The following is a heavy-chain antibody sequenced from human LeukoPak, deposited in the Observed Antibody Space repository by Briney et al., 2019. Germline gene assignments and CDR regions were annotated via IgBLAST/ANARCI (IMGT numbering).Heavy chain of an antibody. CDR3: ARGQGYYHWFDP. CDR1: GGPFSGYF. CDR2: INHSRST. D-gene: IGHD3-16*01. V-gene: IGHV4-34*01. J-gene: IGHJ5*02. Sequence: SETLSLTCAVYGGPFSGYFWSWIRQPPGKGLEWIGEINHSRSTNYNPSLKSRVTISVDTSKNQFSLKLSSVTAADTAVYYCARGQGYYHWFDPWGQGTLVTVSS.